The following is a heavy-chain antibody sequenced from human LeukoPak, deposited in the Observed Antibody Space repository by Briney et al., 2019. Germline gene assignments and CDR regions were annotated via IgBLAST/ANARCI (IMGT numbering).Heavy chain of an antibody. CDR3: AKAVAVALDY. D-gene: IGHD6-19*01. J-gene: IGHJ4*02. CDR2: ISGSGGST. V-gene: IGHV3-23*01. CDR1: GFTFSSYA. Sequence: GGSLRLSCAASGFTFSSYAMSWVRQAPGKGLEGVSAISGSGGSTYYADSVKGRFTISRDNSKNTLYLQMNSLRADDTAVYYCAKAVAVALDYWGQGTLVTVSS.